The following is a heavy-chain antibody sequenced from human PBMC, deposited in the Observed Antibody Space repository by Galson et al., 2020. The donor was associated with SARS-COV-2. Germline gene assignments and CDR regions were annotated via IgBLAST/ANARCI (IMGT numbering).Heavy chain of an antibody. CDR2: ISGSGGST. J-gene: IGHJ6*04. Sequence: GGSLRLSCAASGFTFSSYAMSWVRQAPGKGLEWVSAISGSGGSTYYADSVKGRFTISRDNSKNTLYLQMNSLRAENTAVYYCAKDLWEDTAMVDRVMDVWGKGTTVTVSS. V-gene: IGHV3-23*01. CDR3: AKDLWEDTAMVDRVMDV. D-gene: IGHD5-18*01. CDR1: GFTFSSYA.